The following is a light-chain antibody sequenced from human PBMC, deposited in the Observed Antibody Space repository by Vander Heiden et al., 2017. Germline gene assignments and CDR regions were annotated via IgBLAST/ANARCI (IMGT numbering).Light chain of an antibody. J-gene: IGLJ2*01. CDR1: KSGDKY. Sequence: SYELTQPPSVSVSPGQTASITCSGDKSGDKYACWYQQMPGQSPVLVIYQDSKRPSGIPERFSGSNAGTTATLTISGTQAMDEADYYCQAWDSSTHVVFGGGTKLTVL. CDR3: QAWDSSTHVV. CDR2: QDS. V-gene: IGLV3-1*01.